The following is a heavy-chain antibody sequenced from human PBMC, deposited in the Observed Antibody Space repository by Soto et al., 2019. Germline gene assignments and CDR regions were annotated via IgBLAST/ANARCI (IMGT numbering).Heavy chain of an antibody. V-gene: IGHV1-69*13. J-gene: IGHJ4*02. CDR1: GGTFSSYS. CDR3: ASSYYDSSGYYQRQYYFDY. D-gene: IGHD3-22*01. CDR2: IIPIFGTA. Sequence: SVKVSCKASGGTFSSYSISWLRQAPGQWLEWMGGIIPIFGTANYAQKFQGRVTITADESTSTAYMELSSLRSEDTAVYYCASSYYDSSGYYQRQYYFDYWGQGTLVTVSS.